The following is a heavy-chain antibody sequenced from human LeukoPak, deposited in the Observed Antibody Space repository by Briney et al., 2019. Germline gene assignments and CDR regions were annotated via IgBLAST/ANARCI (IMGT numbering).Heavy chain of an antibody. D-gene: IGHD6-13*01. Sequence: GGTLRLSCAASGFTFSSYGMSWVRQAPGKGLEWVSAISGSGGSTYYADSVKGRFTISRDNSKNTLYLQMNSLRAEDTAVYYCAKDRYSSSWYEYYYYMDVWGKGTTVTVSS. V-gene: IGHV3-23*01. CDR3: AKDRYSSSWYEYYYYMDV. CDR2: ISGSGGST. J-gene: IGHJ6*03. CDR1: GFTFSSYG.